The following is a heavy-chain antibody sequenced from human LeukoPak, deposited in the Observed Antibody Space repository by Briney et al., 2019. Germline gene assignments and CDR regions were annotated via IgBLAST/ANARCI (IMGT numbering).Heavy chain of an antibody. V-gene: IGHV3-30*14. CDR2: ISYDGSNK. Sequence: QPGGSLRLSCAASGFTFSSYATHWVRQAPGKGLEWVAVISYDGSNKYYADSVKGRFTISRDNSKNTLYLQMNSLRAEDTAVYYCARDAGDYYYYYGMDVWGQGTTVTVSS. D-gene: IGHD3-10*01. CDR3: ARDAGDYYYYYGMDV. CDR1: GFTFSSYA. J-gene: IGHJ6*02.